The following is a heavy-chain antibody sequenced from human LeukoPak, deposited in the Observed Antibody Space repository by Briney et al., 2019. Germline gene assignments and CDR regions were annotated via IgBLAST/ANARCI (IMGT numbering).Heavy chain of an antibody. V-gene: IGHV3-7*01. J-gene: IGHJ4*02. CDR2: IKQDGSEK. CDR3: ARDRISRIGYFDY. Sequence: GGSLRLSCAASGFTFSSYWMSWVRQAPGKGLEWVANIKQDGSEKYYVDSVKGRFTISRDNAKNSLYLQMNSLRAEDTAVYYCARDRISRIGYFDYWGQGTLVTVSS. CDR1: GFTFSSYW.